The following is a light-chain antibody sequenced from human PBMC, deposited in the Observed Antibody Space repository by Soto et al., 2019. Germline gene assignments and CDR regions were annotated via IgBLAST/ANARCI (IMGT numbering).Light chain of an antibody. V-gene: IGKV3-20*01. Sequence: EIVMTQSPATLSVYPGERATLSCRASQRVSSRYLAWYQQKPGQAPRLLIYGASDRTTGTPDRFSGSGSGTDFTLTIGRLEPEDFAVYYCQHYNNWPAWTFGQGTKVDVK. J-gene: IGKJ1*01. CDR2: GAS. CDR3: QHYNNWPAWT. CDR1: QRVSSRY.